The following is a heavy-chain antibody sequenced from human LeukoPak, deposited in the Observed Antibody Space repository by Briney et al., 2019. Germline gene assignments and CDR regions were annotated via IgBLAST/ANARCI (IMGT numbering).Heavy chain of an antibody. CDR3: ARGRYFSWFDP. CDR1: GYSISSGYY. V-gene: IGHV4-38-2*02. CDR2: IYHSGST. D-gene: IGHD3-9*01. Sequence: PSETLSLTCTVSGYSISSGYYWGWIRQPPGKGLEWIGSIYHSGSTYYNPSLKSRVTISVDTSKNQFSLKLSSVTAADTAVYYCARGRYFSWFDPWGQGTLVTVSS. J-gene: IGHJ5*02.